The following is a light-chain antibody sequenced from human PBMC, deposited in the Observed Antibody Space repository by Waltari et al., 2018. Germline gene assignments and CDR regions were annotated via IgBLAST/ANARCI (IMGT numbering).Light chain of an antibody. CDR2: DAS. J-gene: IGKJ1*01. CDR3: QQSASYWT. V-gene: IGKV1-5*01. CDR1: QIISSW. Sequence: DIQMTQSPSTLSASVGDRVTITSRASQIISSWLAWHQQKPGKAPTVLIYDASTLESGVPSRFSGSGSGTEFTLTISSLQPDDFATYYCQQSASYWTFGQGTKVDIK.